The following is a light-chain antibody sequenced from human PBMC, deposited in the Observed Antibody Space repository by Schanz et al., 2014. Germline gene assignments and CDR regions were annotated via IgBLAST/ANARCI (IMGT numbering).Light chain of an antibody. CDR3: QQYNHHSSLT. Sequence: DIQMTQSPSSVSASVGDKVTITCRASQGISSWLAWYQQKPGTAPKLLLYQASILRTGVPSRFSGSGFGTDFTLTISSLQPDDFATYYCQQYNHHSSLTFGGGTKVVIK. CDR2: QAS. CDR1: QGISSW. V-gene: IGKV1-5*03. J-gene: IGKJ4*01.